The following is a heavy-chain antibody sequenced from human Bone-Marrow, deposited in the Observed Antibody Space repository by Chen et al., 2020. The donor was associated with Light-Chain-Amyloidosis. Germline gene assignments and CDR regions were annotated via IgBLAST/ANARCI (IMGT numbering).Heavy chain of an antibody. CDR2: ITGGGTSI. J-gene: IGHJ4*02. D-gene: IGHD3-9*01. CDR1: GFTFSLYG. CDR3: ARTLRYGHQVYFDY. V-gene: IGHV3-21*01. Sequence: EVPLVESGGGLVKPGGSLRLSCAASGFTFSLYGMHGVHQAPGKGLEWVSSITGGGTSINYADSVRGRFTISGDNARNSLYLQMNSLRPDDTAVYYCARTLRYGHQVYFDYWGQGTLVTVSS.